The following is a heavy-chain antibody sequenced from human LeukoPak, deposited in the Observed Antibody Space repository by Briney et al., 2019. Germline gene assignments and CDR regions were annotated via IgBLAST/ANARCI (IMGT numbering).Heavy chain of an antibody. CDR3: ARSFGNYYGSGTPPLYFDY. CDR2: ISAYNGHT. J-gene: IGHJ4*02. V-gene: IGHV1-18*01. CDR1: GYTFTNYG. Sequence: ASVKVSCKASGYTFTNYGISWVRQAPAQGLEYMAWISAYNGHTNYAQKLQGRVTMTTDTSTSTAYMELRSLRSDDTAVYYCARSFGNYYGSGTPPLYFDYWGQGTLVTVSP. D-gene: IGHD3-10*01.